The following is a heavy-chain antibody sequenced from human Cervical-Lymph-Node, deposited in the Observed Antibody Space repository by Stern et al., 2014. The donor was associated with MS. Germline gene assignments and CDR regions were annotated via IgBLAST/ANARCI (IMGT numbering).Heavy chain of an antibody. J-gene: IGHJ4*02. CDR2: SSNKADSYTT. V-gene: IGHV3-72*01. CDR1: GFTFSAHY. Sequence: EEQLVESGGGLVQPGGSLRLSCTASGFTFSAHYIDLVRQAPGKGLQWVGRSSNKADSYTTEYATSVKGRFTISVDDARNSVYLQMNSLKIDDTAVYYCARLPLNWGQGTLVTVSS. CDR3: ARLPLN.